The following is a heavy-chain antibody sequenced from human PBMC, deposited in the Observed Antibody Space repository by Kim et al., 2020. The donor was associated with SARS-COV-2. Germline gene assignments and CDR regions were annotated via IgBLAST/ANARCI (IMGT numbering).Heavy chain of an antibody. J-gene: IGHJ3*02. V-gene: IGHV3-9*01. CDR1: GFAFDDYA. Sequence: GGSLRLSCAASGFAFDDYAIHWVRQAPGKGLEWVSSITWNSGRIDYADSVRGRFTVSRDNAKNSLYLQLNSLRTEEAAVYYCAKVGSSSGWSIDAFDIWGEGTMVTVSS. CDR3: AKVGSSSGWSIDAFDI. CDR2: ITWNSGRI. D-gene: IGHD6-19*01.